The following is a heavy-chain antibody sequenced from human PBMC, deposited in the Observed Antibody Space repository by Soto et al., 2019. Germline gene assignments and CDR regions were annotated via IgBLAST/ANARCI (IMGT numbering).Heavy chain of an antibody. CDR2: IRDSGGNT. D-gene: IGHD5-12*01. CDR1: GFSFSSYA. Sequence: EVQLLESGGGLKQPGESLRLSCAASGFSFSSYAMSWVRQAPGKGLEWVSGIRDSGGNTYYADSVKGRFTISRDNSKNTLSLQMNDLRDEDTAVYYCAKSTGVLATTGGAFDMWGQGTMVFVSS. J-gene: IGHJ3*02. V-gene: IGHV3-23*01. CDR3: AKSTGVLATTGGAFDM.